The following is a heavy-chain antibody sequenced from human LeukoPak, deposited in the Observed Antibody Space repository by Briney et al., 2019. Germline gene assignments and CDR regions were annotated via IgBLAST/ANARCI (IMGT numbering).Heavy chain of an antibody. V-gene: IGHV4-39*07. D-gene: IGHD3-10*01. CDR1: GASMSNYY. Sequence: SETLSLTCNVSGASMSNYYWVWIRQPPGKGLEWIGSIYHSGTTYSGSTYYNPSLKSRVTISLDTSKNQFSLKLSSVTAADTAVYYCARLIRKITMVREIPYYFDYWGQGTLVTVSS. J-gene: IGHJ4*02. CDR3: ARLIRKITMVREIPYYFDY. CDR2: IYHSGTTYSGST.